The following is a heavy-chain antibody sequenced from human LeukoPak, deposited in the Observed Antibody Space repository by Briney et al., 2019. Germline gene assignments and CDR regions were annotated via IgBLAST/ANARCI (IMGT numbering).Heavy chain of an antibody. D-gene: IGHD3-10*01. CDR2: IYTSGSA. V-gene: IGHV4-4*07. CDR1: GGSISSYY. Sequence: SETLSLTCTVSGGSISSYYWSWIRQPAGKGLEWIGRIYTSGSANYNPSLKSRVTMSVDTSKNQFSLKLSSVTAADTAVYYCARWMVRGVINWFDPWGHGTLVTVSS. CDR3: ARWMVRGVINWFDP. J-gene: IGHJ5*02.